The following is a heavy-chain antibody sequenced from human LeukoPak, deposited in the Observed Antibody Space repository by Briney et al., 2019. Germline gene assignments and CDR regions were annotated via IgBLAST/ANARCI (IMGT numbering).Heavy chain of an antibody. V-gene: IGHV4-39*01. CDR3: ARQRGDGYNSYDAFDI. Sequence: SQTLSLTPTVSRGSTTTSSYSWGWIRQTPGKGLEWIGGTYYSGSTYYNPSLKRRVTISVDTSKNQFSLKLSSVTAADTAVYYCARQRGDGYNSYDAFDIWGQGTMVTVSS. CDR2: TYYSGST. D-gene: IGHD5-24*01. J-gene: IGHJ3*02. CDR1: RGSTTTSSYS.